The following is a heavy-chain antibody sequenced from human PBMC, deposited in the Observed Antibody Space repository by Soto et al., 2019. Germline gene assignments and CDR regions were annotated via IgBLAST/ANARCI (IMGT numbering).Heavy chain of an antibody. CDR3: AAGGGGSRY. J-gene: IGHJ4*02. CDR1: GYTFISYA. V-gene: IGHV1-3*05. CDR2: INPGNGDT. D-gene: IGHD2-15*01. Sequence: QVQLVQSGAEEKKSGASVKVSCKASGYTFISYAMHWVRQAPGQSLEWMGWINPGNGDTKYSQTLQGRVTLTRDTTATTAYMELTSLNSADTAVYYCAAGGGGSRYWGQGTLVTVSS.